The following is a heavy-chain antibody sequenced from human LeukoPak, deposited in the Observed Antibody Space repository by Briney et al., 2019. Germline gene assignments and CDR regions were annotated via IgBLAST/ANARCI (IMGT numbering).Heavy chain of an antibody. CDR2: FDPEDGET. Sequence: ASVKVSCKVSGYTLTELSMHWVRQAPGKGLEWMGGFDPEDGETIYAQKFQGRVTMTEDTSTDTAYMELSSLRSDDTAVYFCARSRDGYNPNDYWGQGTLVTVSS. CDR1: GYTLTELS. V-gene: IGHV1-24*01. J-gene: IGHJ4*02. CDR3: ARSRDGYNPNDY. D-gene: IGHD5-24*01.